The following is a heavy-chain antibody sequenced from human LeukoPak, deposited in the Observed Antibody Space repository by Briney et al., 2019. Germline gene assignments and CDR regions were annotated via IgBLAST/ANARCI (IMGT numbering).Heavy chain of an antibody. V-gene: IGHV4-38-2*01. D-gene: IGHD3-22*01. CDR3: ARHGNYYDTSQSDP. Sequence: SETLSLTCAVSGYSISSGYYWGWIRQPPGKGLERIGSVYHSGSTYYNSSLKSRVTISVDTSKNQFSLKLSSVTAADTAVYYCARHGNYYDTSQSDPWGQGTLVTVSS. CDR2: VYHSGST. J-gene: IGHJ5*02. CDR1: GYSISSGYY.